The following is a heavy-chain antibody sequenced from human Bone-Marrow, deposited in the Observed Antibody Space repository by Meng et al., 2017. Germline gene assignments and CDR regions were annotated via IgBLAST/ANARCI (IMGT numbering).Heavy chain of an antibody. Sequence: QQGGSGLLKPSETLSLPCAVYGGSFSGYYWSWIRQPPGKGLEWIGEINHSGSTNYNPSLKSRVTISVDTSKNQFSLKLSSVTAADTAVYYCARGARVAGTDYWGQGTLVTVSS. CDR2: INHSGST. J-gene: IGHJ4*02. CDR1: GGSFSGYY. D-gene: IGHD6-19*01. V-gene: IGHV4-34*01. CDR3: ARGARVAGTDY.